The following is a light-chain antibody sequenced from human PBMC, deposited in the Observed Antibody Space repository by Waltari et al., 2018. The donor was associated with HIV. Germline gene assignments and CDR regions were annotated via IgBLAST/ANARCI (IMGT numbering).Light chain of an antibody. CDR2: GIS. V-gene: IGKV3-20*01. CDR1: QSFSSSY. Sequence: EIVLTQSPGTLSLSPGERATLSCRASQSFSSSYLAWYQQKPGQAPRLLIYGISSRVTGTPDRFSGSGSGTDCTLTISRLEPEDFAVYYCQQYGSSRYTFGQGTKLEIK. J-gene: IGKJ2*01. CDR3: QQYGSSRYT.